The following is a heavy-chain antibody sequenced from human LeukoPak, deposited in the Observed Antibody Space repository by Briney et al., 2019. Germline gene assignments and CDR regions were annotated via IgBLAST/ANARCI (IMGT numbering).Heavy chain of an antibody. CDR1: GFTFSSYG. D-gene: IGHD4-23*01. V-gene: IGHV3-30*03. Sequence: GGSLRLSCAASGFTFSSYGMHWVRQAPGKGLEWVAVISYDGSNKYYADSVKGRFTISRDNSKNTLYLQMNSLRAEDTAVYYCAREPGYGGNPGAFDIWGQGTMVTVSS. CDR2: ISYDGSNK. J-gene: IGHJ3*02. CDR3: AREPGYGGNPGAFDI.